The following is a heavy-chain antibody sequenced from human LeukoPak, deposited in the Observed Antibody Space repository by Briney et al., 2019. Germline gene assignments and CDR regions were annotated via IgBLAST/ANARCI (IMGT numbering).Heavy chain of an antibody. V-gene: IGHV3-23*01. CDR2: ISGSGSST. CDR3: ARVGLVVRTYDY. J-gene: IGHJ4*02. D-gene: IGHD2-8*02. CDR1: GFTFSSYA. Sequence: GGSLRLSCAASGFTFSSYAMSWVRQAPGKGLEWVSAISGSGSSTYYADSVKGRFTLSRDNSKNTLYLQMNSLRAEDTAVYYCARVGLVVRTYDYWGQGTLVTVSS.